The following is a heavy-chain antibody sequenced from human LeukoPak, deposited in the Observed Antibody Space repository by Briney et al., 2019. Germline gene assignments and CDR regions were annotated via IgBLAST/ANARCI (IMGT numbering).Heavy chain of an antibody. CDR1: GYDFANYW. V-gene: IGHV5-51*01. J-gene: IGHJ4*02. CDR3: ARHRESSTSWYSDF. CDR2: IYPGDSDT. D-gene: IGHD6-13*01. Sequence: GESLKISCQTSGYDFANYWIGWVRQMPGKGLEWMGIIYPGDSDTRYSPSFQGQVTISVDRSITTAYLHWSSLKASDTARYYCARHRESSTSWYSDFSGQGTLVNVAS.